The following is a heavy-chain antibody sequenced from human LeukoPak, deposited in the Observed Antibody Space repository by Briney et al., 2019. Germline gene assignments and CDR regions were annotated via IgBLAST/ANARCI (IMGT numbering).Heavy chain of an antibody. CDR2: IIPIFGTA. J-gene: IGHJ3*01. V-gene: IGHV1-69*13. Sequence: SVKVSCKASGGTFSSYAISWVRQAPGQGLEWMGGIIPIFGTANYAQKFQGRVTITADESTSTAYMELSRLRSDDTAVYYCARSTMVRGVTRTLDWGQGTMVTVSS. CDR1: GGTFSSYA. D-gene: IGHD3-10*01. CDR3: ARSTMVRGVTRTLD.